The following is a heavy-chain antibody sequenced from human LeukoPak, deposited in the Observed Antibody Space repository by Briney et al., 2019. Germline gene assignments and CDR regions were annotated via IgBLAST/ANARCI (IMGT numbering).Heavy chain of an antibody. CDR1: GDSVSSNSAA. CDR2: TYYRSKRYN. Sequence: SQTLSLTCAISGDSVSSNSAAWKWIRQSPSRGLEWLGRTYYRSKRYNDYAILVKSRITINQDTSMNQFALQRTALTPEDTAVYYCARAREPLSDYHGLYSSGWPFDYWGQGTLVTVSS. J-gene: IGHJ4*02. D-gene: IGHD6-19*01. V-gene: IGHV6-1*01. CDR3: ARAREPLSDYHGLYSSGWPFDY.